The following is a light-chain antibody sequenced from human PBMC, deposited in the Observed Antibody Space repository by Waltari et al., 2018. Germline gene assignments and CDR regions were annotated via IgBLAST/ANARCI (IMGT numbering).Light chain of an antibody. CDR3: CSYAGSSTFL. J-gene: IGLJ2*01. CDR1: SRNVGSYNF. V-gene: IGLV2-23*02. Sequence: QSALTQPASVSGSPGQSITISCTGTSRNVGSYNFVSWYQHNPGKAPKIMIYEVTKRPSGVSNRLAGSKSGNTASLTIPGLQADDEADYYCCSYAGSSTFLFGGGTKLTVL. CDR2: EVT.